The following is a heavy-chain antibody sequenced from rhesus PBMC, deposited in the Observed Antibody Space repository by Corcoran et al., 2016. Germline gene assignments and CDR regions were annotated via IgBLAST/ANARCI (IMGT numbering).Heavy chain of an antibody. V-gene: IGHV3-30*02. Sequence: EVQLVDSGAGLVQPGGSLRLSCAVSAFTSSTSWLTWFRLSPGKGLEGGARIKRKVDGETADNASSVKGRFTISRDDSKNTLYLQMNSLKTEDTAVYYCTTNSNFDYWGQGVLVTVSS. CDR3: TTNSNFDY. CDR1: AFTSSTSW. CDR2: IKRKVDGETA. J-gene: IGHJ4*01.